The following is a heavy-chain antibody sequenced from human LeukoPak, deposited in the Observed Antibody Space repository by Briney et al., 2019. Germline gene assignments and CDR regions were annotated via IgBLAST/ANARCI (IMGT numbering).Heavy chain of an antibody. Sequence: SETLSLTCTVSGGSISSSSYYWGWIRQPPGKGLEWIGSIYYSGSTYYNPSLKSRFTISVDTSKNQFSLKLSSVTAADTAVYYCARLTRKGAAASDYWGQGTLVTVSS. V-gene: IGHV4-39*01. CDR2: IYYSGST. D-gene: IGHD6-13*01. CDR3: ARLTRKGAAASDY. J-gene: IGHJ4*02. CDR1: GGSISSSSYY.